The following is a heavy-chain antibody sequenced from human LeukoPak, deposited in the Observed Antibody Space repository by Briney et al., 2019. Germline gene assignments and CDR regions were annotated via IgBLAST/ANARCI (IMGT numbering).Heavy chain of an antibody. D-gene: IGHD1-26*01. Sequence: PSETLSLTCTVSGNSISSGDNYWSWIRQPAGKGLEWIGRIYTSGSTNYNPSLKTRVTISGDTSKNQFSLRLSSVTAADTAVYYCARHREASLTDYWGQGTLVTVSS. CDR1: GNSISSGDNY. CDR2: IYTSGST. CDR3: ARHREASLTDY. J-gene: IGHJ4*02. V-gene: IGHV4-61*02.